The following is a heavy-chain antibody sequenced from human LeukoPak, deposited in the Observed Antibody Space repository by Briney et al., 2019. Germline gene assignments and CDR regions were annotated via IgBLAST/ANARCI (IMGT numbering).Heavy chain of an antibody. CDR2: ISWNSGSI. Sequence: PGRSLRLSCAASGFTFDDYAIHWVRQAPGKGLEWVSGISWNSGSIGYADSVKGRFTISRDNARNSLYLQMNSLRAEGTALYYCAKSGTGCSSTSCYAGHYYYMDVWGKGTTVTVSS. V-gene: IGHV3-9*01. D-gene: IGHD2-2*01. CDR3: AKSGTGCSSTSCYAGHYYYMDV. CDR1: GFTFDDYA. J-gene: IGHJ6*03.